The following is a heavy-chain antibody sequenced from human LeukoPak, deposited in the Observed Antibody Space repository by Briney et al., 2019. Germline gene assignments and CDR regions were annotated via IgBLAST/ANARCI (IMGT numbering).Heavy chain of an antibody. CDR3: ASSSAVRGVITYYYMDV. Sequence: ASVKVSCKASGGTFSSYAISWVRQAPGQGLEWMGGIIPIFGTANYAQKFQGRVTITADESTSTAYMELSSLRSEDTAVYHCASSSAVRGVITYYYMDVWGKGTTVTVSS. CDR2: IIPIFGTA. D-gene: IGHD3-10*01. J-gene: IGHJ6*03. V-gene: IGHV1-69*13. CDR1: GGTFSSYA.